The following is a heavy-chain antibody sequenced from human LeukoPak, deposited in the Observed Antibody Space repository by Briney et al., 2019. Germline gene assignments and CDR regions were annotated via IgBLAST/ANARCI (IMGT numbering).Heavy chain of an antibody. D-gene: IGHD4-17*01. CDR3: ARAGTTGGAFDI. CDR2: IYYSGST. J-gene: IGHJ3*02. V-gene: IGHV4-59*01. Sequence: SETLSLTCTVSGGSISSYYWSWIRQPPGKGLEWIGYIYYSGSTNYNPSLKSRVTISVDTPKNQFSLKLSSVTAADTAVYYCARAGTTGGAFDIWGQGTMVTVSS. CDR1: GGSISSYY.